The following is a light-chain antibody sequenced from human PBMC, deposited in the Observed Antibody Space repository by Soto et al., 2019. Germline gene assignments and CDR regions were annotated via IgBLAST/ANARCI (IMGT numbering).Light chain of an antibody. CDR3: QAWGAGTRVV. Sequence: QLVLTQSPSASASLGASVKLTCSRSSANSTYAISWHQQQPGKGPRYLMRLTSDGRLNKGDGIPDRFSGSSSGADRYLTISSLQSEDEADYYCQAWGAGTRVVFGGGTQLTVL. CDR2: LTSDGRL. V-gene: IGLV4-69*01. J-gene: IGLJ2*01. CDR1: SANSTYA.